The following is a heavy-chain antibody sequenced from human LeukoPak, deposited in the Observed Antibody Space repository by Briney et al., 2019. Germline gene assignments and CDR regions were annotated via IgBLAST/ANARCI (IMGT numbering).Heavy chain of an antibody. V-gene: IGHV1-2*02. CDR3: AREEIVVPAASGDY. J-gene: IGHJ4*02. Sequence: ASVRVSCKASGYTFTGYYMHWVRQAPGQGRDWMGWINPNRCCTNYARKFQGRVTMTRDTSISTAYMELSRLRADDPAVYYCAREEIVVPAASGDYWGQGTLVTVSS. CDR1: GYTFTGYY. CDR2: INPNRCCT. D-gene: IGHD2-2*01.